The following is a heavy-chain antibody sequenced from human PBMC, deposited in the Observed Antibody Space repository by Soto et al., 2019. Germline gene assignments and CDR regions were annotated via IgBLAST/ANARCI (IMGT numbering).Heavy chain of an antibody. Sequence: ASVKVSCKASGYMFTKSAMHWVRQAPGQRLEWMGWISGDSGNTKYSPKLQDRVTITRDTSASTAYMELSSLRSEDTALYYCARDGVAAGNINFDYWGQVTRVIVSS. D-gene: IGHD6-19*01. CDR3: ARDGVAAGNINFDY. V-gene: IGHV1-3*01. CDR1: GYMFTKSA. CDR2: ISGDSGNT. J-gene: IGHJ4*01.